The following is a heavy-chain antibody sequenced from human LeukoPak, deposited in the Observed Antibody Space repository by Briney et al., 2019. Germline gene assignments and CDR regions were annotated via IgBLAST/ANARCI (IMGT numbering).Heavy chain of an antibody. J-gene: IGHJ3*02. Sequence: PSETLSLTCTVSGASISSTSDFWGWIRQPPGKGLEWVGSICYSGTTYSNPSLKSRVTISADTSKNQFSLKLRSVTAADTAVYYCARDDPLLSAGAFDIWGQGTMVTVSS. CDR1: GASISSTSDF. V-gene: IGHV4-39*07. CDR2: ICYSGTT. D-gene: IGHD2/OR15-2a*01. CDR3: ARDDPLLSAGAFDI.